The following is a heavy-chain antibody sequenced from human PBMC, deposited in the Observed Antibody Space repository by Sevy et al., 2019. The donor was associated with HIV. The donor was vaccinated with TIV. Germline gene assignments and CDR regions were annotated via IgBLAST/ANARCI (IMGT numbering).Heavy chain of an antibody. CDR3: ARGGYSYGTGAFDI. CDR1: GGTFSSYA. J-gene: IGHJ3*02. D-gene: IGHD5-18*01. Sequence: ASVKVSCKASGGTFSSYAISWVRQAPGQGLDWMGGIIPIFGTANYAQKFQGRVTITADESTSTAYMELSSLRSEDTAVYYCARGGYSYGTGAFDIWGQGTMVTVSS. CDR2: IIPIFGTA. V-gene: IGHV1-69*13.